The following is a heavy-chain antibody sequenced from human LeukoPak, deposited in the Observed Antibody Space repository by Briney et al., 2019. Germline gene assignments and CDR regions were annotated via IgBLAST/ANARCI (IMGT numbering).Heavy chain of an antibody. CDR1: GFTFSSYG. CDR3: AKGTKDYGSGSYYREDHDGFDV. CDR2: IWYDGSNK. J-gene: IGHJ3*01. Sequence: GGSLRLSCAASGFTFSSYGMDWVRQAPGKGLEWVAVIWYDGSNKHYADSVKGRFTISRDNSKNTLYLQMNRLRAEDTAVYYCAKGTKDYGSGSYYREDHDGFDVWGQGTMVTVSS. V-gene: IGHV3-33*06. D-gene: IGHD3-10*01.